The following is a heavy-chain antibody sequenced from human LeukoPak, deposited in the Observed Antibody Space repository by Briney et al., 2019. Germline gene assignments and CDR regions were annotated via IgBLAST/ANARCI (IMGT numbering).Heavy chain of an antibody. Sequence: PGGSLRLSCAASGFTFSSYAMSWVRQAPGKRLEWVSAISGSGGSTYYAGSVKGRFTISRDNSRNTLYLQMNSLRAEDTAVYYCAKDSSRLYYYYGMDVWGQGTTVTVSS. V-gene: IGHV3-23*01. D-gene: IGHD6-13*01. CDR2: ISGSGGST. CDR1: GFTFSSYA. CDR3: AKDSSRLYYYYGMDV. J-gene: IGHJ6*02.